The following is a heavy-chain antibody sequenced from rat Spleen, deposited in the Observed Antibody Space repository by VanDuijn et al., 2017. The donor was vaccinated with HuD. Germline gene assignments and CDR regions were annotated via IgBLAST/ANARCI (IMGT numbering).Heavy chain of an antibody. D-gene: IGHD1-4*01. CDR3: ARPNYPGFNYFDY. V-gene: IGHV5S10*01. CDR1: GFTFSNYN. Sequence: EVQLVESGGGLVQPGRSMKLSCAVSGFTFSNYNMSWVRQAPTKGLEWVATINYDGSRIYYRDSVKGRFTISRDNAKSTLYLQMDSLRSEDTATYYCARPNYPGFNYFDYWGQGVMVTVSS. J-gene: IGHJ2*01. CDR2: INYDGSRI.